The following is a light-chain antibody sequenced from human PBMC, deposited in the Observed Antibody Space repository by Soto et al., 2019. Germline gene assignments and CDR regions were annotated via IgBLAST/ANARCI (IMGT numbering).Light chain of an antibody. Sequence: ENVLTQSPGTLSLSPGERATLSCRASQSVGRNYLAWFQQKSGQAPRLVIYGASSRAAGIPDRLSGSGSGTDFTLTISRLEPEDFAVCYCQQYATSPITFGQGTRLEIK. J-gene: IGKJ5*01. CDR3: QQYATSPIT. CDR2: GAS. CDR1: QSVGRNY. V-gene: IGKV3-20*01.